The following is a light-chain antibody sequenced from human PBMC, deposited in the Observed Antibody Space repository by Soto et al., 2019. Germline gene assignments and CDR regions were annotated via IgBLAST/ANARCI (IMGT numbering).Light chain of an antibody. Sequence: QPVLTQPASVSGSPGQSITISCTGTDSDVGGYNYVSWYQQHPGKAPKLIIYGVTNRPSGVSNRFSGSKSGNTASLTISGLQAEDEADYYCSSYTTRSTYVVLGGGTQLTVL. CDR2: GVT. V-gene: IGLV2-14*01. CDR1: DSDVGGYNY. J-gene: IGLJ2*01. CDR3: SSYTTRSTYVV.